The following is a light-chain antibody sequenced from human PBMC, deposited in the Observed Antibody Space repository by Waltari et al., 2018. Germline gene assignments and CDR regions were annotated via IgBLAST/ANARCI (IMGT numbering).Light chain of an antibody. CDR3: QQYHHWPPYT. CDR2: NTN. J-gene: IGKJ2*01. Sequence: EIVMTQSPATLSVSQGESATLSCRASQSVDNKLAWYQQKVGQGPRLLIYNTNTRANGVPARFSGNGSGTDYTLTITSLQSEDFAVYYCQQYHHWPPYTFGQGTKLDLK. V-gene: IGKV3-15*01. CDR1: QSVDNK.